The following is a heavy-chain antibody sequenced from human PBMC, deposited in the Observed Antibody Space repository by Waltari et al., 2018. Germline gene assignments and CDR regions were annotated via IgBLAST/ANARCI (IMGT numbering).Heavy chain of an antibody. D-gene: IGHD1-26*01. CDR3: AKDFIVGASPVDY. J-gene: IGHJ4*02. CDR1: GFHFSRYA. CDR2: ISGSGGST. V-gene: IGHV3-23*01. Sequence: EVQLLESGGGLVQPGGSLRISCAASGFHFSRYAMRWVRRAPGKGLEWVSAISGSGGSTYYADSVKGRFTISRDNSKNTLYLQMNSLRAEDTAVYYCAKDFIVGASPVDYWGQGTLVTVSS.